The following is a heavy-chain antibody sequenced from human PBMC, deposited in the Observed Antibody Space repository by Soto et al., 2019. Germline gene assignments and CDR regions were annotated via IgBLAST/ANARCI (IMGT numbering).Heavy chain of an antibody. CDR1: GDTFSTYT. CDR2: IIPRSATS. V-gene: IGHV1-69*13. Sequence: AASVKVSCKASGDTFSTYTITWMRQAPGQGLEWMGGIIPRSATSNYAQKFQGRVTITADESTSTAYMELSSLRSDDTAVYYCARGPPSYYDSSGYYKYFDYWGQGTLVTV. D-gene: IGHD3-22*01. CDR3: ARGPPSYYDSSGYYKYFDY. J-gene: IGHJ4*02.